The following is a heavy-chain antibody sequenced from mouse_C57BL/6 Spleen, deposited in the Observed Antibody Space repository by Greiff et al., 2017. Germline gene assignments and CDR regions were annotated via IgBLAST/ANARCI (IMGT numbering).Heavy chain of an antibody. CDR1: GYTFTSYW. CDR3: ARGYGSSFAWFAY. D-gene: IGHD1-1*01. Sequence: QVQLQQSGAELVKPGASVKLSCKASGYTFTSYWMHWVKQRPGQGLEWIGMIHPNSGSTNYNEKFKSKATLTVDKSSSTAYMQLSSLTSEDSAVYYCARGYGSSFAWFAYWGQGTLVTVSA. CDR2: IHPNSGST. V-gene: IGHV1-64*01. J-gene: IGHJ3*01.